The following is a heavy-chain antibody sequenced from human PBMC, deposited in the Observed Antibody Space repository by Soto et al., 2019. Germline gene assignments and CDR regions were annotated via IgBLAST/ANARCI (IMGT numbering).Heavy chain of an antibody. V-gene: IGHV2-5*02. CDR2: IYWDDGI. Sequence: QITLKESGPTLVKPTQTLTLTCTFSGFSLSTSGVGVGWIRQPPGKALEWLALIYWDDGIYYSPSLKSRLTVTKDTSKNQMVLTMTNMDPVDTATYYCAHRPSGNAMRRFDPWGQGTLVTVSS. J-gene: IGHJ5*02. D-gene: IGHD5-12*01. CDR1: GFSLSTSGVG. CDR3: AHRPSGNAMRRFDP.